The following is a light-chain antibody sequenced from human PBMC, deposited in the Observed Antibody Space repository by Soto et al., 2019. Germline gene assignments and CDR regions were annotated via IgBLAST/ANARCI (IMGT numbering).Light chain of an antibody. CDR1: QLGDRY. CDR2: QDT. V-gene: IGLV3-1*01. CDR3: QAWDSSTVV. Sequence: SYELTQPPSVSVSPGQTANITCSGDQLGDRYACWYQQKAGQSPVLVMYQDTKRPSGIPERFSGANSGNTATLTISGTQALDEADYYCQAWDSSTVVFGGGTKLTVL. J-gene: IGLJ2*01.